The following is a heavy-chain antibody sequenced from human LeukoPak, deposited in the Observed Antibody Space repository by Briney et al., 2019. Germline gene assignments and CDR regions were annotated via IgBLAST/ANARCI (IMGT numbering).Heavy chain of an antibody. Sequence: GGSLRLSCAASGFTFSSYDMHWVRQATGKGLEWVSAICTAGDTYYPGSVKGRFTISRENAKNSLYLQMNSLRAGDTAVYYCARDRGGWFDPWGQGPLVTVSS. V-gene: IGHV3-13*01. CDR1: GFTFSSYD. CDR3: ARDRGGWFDP. CDR2: ICTAGDT. J-gene: IGHJ5*02. D-gene: IGHD3-10*01.